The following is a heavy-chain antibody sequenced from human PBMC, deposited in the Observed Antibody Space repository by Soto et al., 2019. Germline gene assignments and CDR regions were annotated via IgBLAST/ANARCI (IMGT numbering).Heavy chain of an antibody. CDR2: ISYDGSNK. D-gene: IGHD4-17*01. Sequence: GGSLRLSCAASGFTFSSYGMHWVRQAPGKGLEWVAVISYDGSNKYYADSVKGRFTISRDNSKNTLYLQMNSLRAEDTAVYYCAKESYGNGMDVWGQGTTVTVSS. CDR3: AKESYGNGMDV. CDR1: GFTFSSYG. J-gene: IGHJ6*02. V-gene: IGHV3-30*18.